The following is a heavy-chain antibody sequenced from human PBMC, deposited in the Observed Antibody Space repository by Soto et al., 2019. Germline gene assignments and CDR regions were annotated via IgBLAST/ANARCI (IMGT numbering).Heavy chain of an antibody. CDR1: GYTFTSYD. D-gene: IGHD3-3*01. V-gene: IGHV1-8*01. CDR3: ARGRYYDFWSANYYYYMDV. Sequence: ASVKVSCKASGYTFTSYDINWVRQATGQGLEWMGWMNPNSGNTGYAQKFQGRVTMTRNTSISTAYMELSSLRSEDTAVYYCARGRYYDFWSANYYYYMDVWGKGTTVTVSS. J-gene: IGHJ6*03. CDR2: MNPNSGNT.